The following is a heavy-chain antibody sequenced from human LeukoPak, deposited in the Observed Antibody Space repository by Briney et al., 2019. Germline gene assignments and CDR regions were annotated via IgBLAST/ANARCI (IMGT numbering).Heavy chain of an antibody. V-gene: IGHV1-69*01. Sequence: SVKVSCKASGGTFSSYAISWVRQAPGQGLEWMGGIIPIFGTANYAQKFQGRVTITADESTSTAYMELSSLRSEDTAVYYCARDMKSGIFGVVTHNWFDPWGQGTLVTVPS. J-gene: IGHJ5*02. CDR3: ARDMKSGIFGVVTHNWFDP. CDR1: GGTFSSYA. CDR2: IIPIFGTA. D-gene: IGHD3-3*01.